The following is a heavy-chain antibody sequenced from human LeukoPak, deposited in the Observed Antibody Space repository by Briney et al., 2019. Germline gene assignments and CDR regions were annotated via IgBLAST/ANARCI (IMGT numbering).Heavy chain of an antibody. D-gene: IGHD3-22*01. V-gene: IGHV3-23*01. CDR2: ISGSGGST. CDR3: AKEGIGYSLPFDS. CDR1: GFTFSSYG. J-gene: IGHJ4*02. Sequence: GGSLRLSCAASGFTFSSYGMSWVRQAPGKGLEWVSAISGSGGSTYYADSVKGRFAISRDNSKNTLYLQMNSLRAEDTAVYYCAKEGIGYSLPFDSWGQGSLVTVSS.